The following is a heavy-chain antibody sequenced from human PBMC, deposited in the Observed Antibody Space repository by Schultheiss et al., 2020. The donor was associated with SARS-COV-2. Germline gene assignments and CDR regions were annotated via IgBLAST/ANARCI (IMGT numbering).Heavy chain of an antibody. CDR3: ATKGRLAVAGSDN. J-gene: IGHJ4*02. D-gene: IGHD6-19*01. Sequence: GGSLRLSCAASGFTFSSYGMHWVRQAPGKGLEWVAVISYDGSHKYYADSVKGRFTISRDNAKNSAYLQMNSLRAEDTAVYYCATKGRLAVAGSDNWGQGTLVTVSS. CDR2: ISYDGSHK. V-gene: IGHV3-30*03. CDR1: GFTFSSYG.